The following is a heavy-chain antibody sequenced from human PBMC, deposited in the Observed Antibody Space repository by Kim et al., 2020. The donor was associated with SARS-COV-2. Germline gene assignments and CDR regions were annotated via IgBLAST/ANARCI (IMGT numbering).Heavy chain of an antibody. V-gene: IGHV3-33*06. Sequence: GGSLRLSCAASGFTFSSYGMRWVRQAPGKGLEWVAGIWYDGSNKYYADSVKGRFTISRDNSKNTLYLQMNSLRAEDTAVYYCAKGVDMRTAGTNCIVGWGGGRTATVSS. CDR1: GFTFSSYG. CDR3: AKGVDMRTAGTNCIVG. D-gene: IGHD6-13*01. J-gene: IGHJ6*04. CDR2: IWYDGSNK.